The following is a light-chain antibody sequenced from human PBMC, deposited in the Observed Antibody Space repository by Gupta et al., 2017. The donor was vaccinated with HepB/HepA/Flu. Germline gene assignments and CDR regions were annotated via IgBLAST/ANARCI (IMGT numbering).Light chain of an antibody. CDR1: NIGSRS. CDR2: DDG. Sequence: SSVLTQPPSVSVAPGKTARITCGGNNIGSRSVHWYQQKPGQAPVLVVYDDGDRPSGIPERFSGSNSGNTATLTISRVEDGDEADYCCQVWDRNSDRVFGGGTKLTVL. J-gene: IGLJ3*02. V-gene: IGLV3-21*03. CDR3: QVWDRNSDRV.